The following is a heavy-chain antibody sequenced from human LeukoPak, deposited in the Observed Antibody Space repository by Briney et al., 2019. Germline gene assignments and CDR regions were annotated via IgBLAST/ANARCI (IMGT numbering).Heavy chain of an antibody. CDR2: ISGSGGST. D-gene: IGHD3-10*01. CDR1: GFTFSSYA. J-gene: IGHJ4*02. Sequence: GGSLRLSCAASGFTFSSYAMSWVRQAPGKGLEWVSAISGSGGSTYYAASVKGRFTISRDNSKNTLYLQMNSLRAEDTAVYYCAKSPEGFGELIDYWGQGTLVTVSS. CDR3: AKSPEGFGELIDY. V-gene: IGHV3-23*01.